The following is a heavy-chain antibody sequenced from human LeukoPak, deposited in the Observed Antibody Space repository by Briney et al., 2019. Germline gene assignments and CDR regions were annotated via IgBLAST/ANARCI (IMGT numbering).Heavy chain of an antibody. CDR3: ASSRGEAFETTVDVFDY. V-gene: IGHV4-30-2*02. Sequence: PSQTLSLTCAVSGGSISSGGYSWSWIRQPPGKGLEWIGYIYHSGSTYYNPSLKSRVTISVDTSKNQFSLKLSSVTAADTAVYYCASSRGEAFETTVDVFDYWGQGTLVTVSS. CDR2: IYHSGST. D-gene: IGHD4-17*01. J-gene: IGHJ4*02. CDR1: GGSISSGGYS.